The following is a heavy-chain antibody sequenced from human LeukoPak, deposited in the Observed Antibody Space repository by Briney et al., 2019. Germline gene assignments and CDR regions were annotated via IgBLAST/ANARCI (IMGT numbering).Heavy chain of an antibody. V-gene: IGHV3-23*01. CDR2: ISGSGGST. J-gene: IGHJ4*02. D-gene: IGHD3-10*01. Sequence: GGSLRLSCAASGFTFSSYAMSWVRQAPGKGLEWVSAISGSGGSTYYADPVKGRFTISRDNSKNTLYLQMNSLRAEDTAVYYCANDSLKYGSGSYFKNYFDYWGQGTLVTVSS. CDR1: GFTFSSYA. CDR3: ANDSLKYGSGSYFKNYFDY.